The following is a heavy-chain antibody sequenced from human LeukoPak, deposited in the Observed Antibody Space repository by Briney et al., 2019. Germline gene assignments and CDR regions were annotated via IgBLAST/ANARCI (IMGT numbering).Heavy chain of an antibody. CDR1: GLTFSSYC. J-gene: IGHJ4*01. V-gene: IGHV3-48*04. D-gene: IGHD6-6*01. CDR3: ARDFDSSSPNDY. Sequence: PGGSLSLFCAASGLTFSSYCMNWVRQAPGKGLEWVSYISSSSSTIYYADSVKGRFTISRDNAKNSLYLQMNSLRAEDTAVYYCARDFDSSSPNDYWGQGALVTVSS. CDR2: ISSSSSTI.